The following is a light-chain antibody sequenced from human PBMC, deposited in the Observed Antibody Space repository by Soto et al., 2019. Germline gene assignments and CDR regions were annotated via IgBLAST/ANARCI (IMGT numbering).Light chain of an antibody. CDR3: QQYESWIT. Sequence: EILMTQSPFTLSVSPCERGTLSFSASQSVNCNLAWYQQKPGQAPRLLIYGASTRATGIPARFSGSGSGTAFTLTISSLQSEDFAVYYCQQYESWITFGQGTRLEIK. J-gene: IGKJ5*01. V-gene: IGKV3-15*01. CDR1: QSVNCN. CDR2: GAS.